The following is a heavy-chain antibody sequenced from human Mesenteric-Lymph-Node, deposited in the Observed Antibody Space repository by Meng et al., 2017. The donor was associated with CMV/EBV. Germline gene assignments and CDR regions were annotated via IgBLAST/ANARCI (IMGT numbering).Heavy chain of an antibody. CDR2: ITPNSGGT. CDR1: GYTFTAHY. D-gene: IGHD2-8*02. V-gene: IGHV1-2*02. CDR3: ARDTGGSFDY. Sequence: ASVKVSCKASGYTFTAHYIHWVRQTPGQGLEWMGWITPNSGGTNYAQRFQGRVTMTRDTSNSTLYMELSRLTSDDTAVYYCARDTGGSFDYWGQGTLVTVSS. J-gene: IGHJ4*02.